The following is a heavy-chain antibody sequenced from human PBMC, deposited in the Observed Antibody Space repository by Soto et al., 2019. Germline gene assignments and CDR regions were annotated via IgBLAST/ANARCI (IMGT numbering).Heavy chain of an antibody. CDR2: IYSGGST. D-gene: IGHD6-19*01. CDR3: AREYSSGWYARAFDI. V-gene: IGHV3-66*01. CDR1: GFTVSSNY. Sequence: EVQLVESGGGLVQPGGSLRLSCAASGFTVSSNYMSWVRQAPGKGLEWVSVIYSGGSTYYADSVKGRFTISRDNSKNTLYLQMNSLRAEDTAVYYCAREYSSGWYARAFDIWGHGTMVTVSS. J-gene: IGHJ3*02.